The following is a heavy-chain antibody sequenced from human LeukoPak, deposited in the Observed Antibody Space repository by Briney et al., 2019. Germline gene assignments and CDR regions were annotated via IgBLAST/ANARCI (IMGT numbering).Heavy chain of an antibody. Sequence: GGSLRLSCAASGFTFSSYGMHWVRQAPGKGLEWVAVISHDGSNKYYADSVKGRFTISRDNSKNTLYLQMNSLRAEDTAVYYCAKLVEVVVAATTVGLDYWGQGTLVTVSS. CDR1: GFTFSSYG. J-gene: IGHJ4*02. V-gene: IGHV3-30*18. CDR2: ISHDGSNK. CDR3: AKLVEVVVAATTVGLDY. D-gene: IGHD2-15*01.